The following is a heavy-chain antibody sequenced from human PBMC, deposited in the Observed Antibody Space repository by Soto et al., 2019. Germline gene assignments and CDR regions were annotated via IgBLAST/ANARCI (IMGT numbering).Heavy chain of an antibody. CDR2: VHYRVRS. J-gene: IGHJ4*02. D-gene: IGHD4-17*01. CDR1: GGSVTNSSYY. V-gene: IGHV4-39*01. Sequence: SQTLSLTCTVSGGSVTNSSYYCGWLRQSPGKGLEWLGCVHYRVRSYSKSSVKSRVTISVDTSKNRLSLSLNSVTASDTAVYFCGSQRTTVPTQAYFDYWGPGAMVTVSS. CDR3: GSQRTTVPTQAYFDY.